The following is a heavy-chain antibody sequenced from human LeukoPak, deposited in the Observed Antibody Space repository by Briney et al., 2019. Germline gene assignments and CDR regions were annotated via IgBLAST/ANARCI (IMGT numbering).Heavy chain of an antibody. CDR3: AREDYDDRSGYYPSH. J-gene: IGHJ4*02. CDR2: ISAYNGNT. CDR1: GYTFTSYG. V-gene: IGHV1-18*01. Sequence: ASVKVSCKASGYTFTSYGISWVRQAPGQGLEWMGWISAYNGNTNYAQKLQGRVTLTTDASTSTVYMELRRLTSDDTAVYYCAREDYDDRSGYYPSHWGQGTLVTVSS. D-gene: IGHD3-22*01.